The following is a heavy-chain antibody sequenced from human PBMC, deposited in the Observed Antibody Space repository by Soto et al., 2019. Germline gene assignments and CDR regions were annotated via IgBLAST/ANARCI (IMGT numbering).Heavy chain of an antibody. D-gene: IGHD3-9*01. J-gene: IGHJ4*02. Sequence: LSLTCTVSGDSLSSGGPYLSCIRQHPGRGLEWIGHIYDSVNTYYSPSLRSRVTISADMSKNQFSLNLRSVTAADTAVYYCARVDHRGYFAILTDYWGQGTLVTVSS. CDR3: ARVDHRGYFAILTDY. V-gene: IGHV4-31*03. CDR2: IYDSVNT. CDR1: GDSLSSGGPY.